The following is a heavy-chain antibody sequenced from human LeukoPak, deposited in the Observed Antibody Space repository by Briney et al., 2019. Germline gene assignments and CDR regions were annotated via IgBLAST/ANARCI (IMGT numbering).Heavy chain of an antibody. CDR3: AREEYIVGAPQYY. V-gene: IGHV1-69*04. CDR2: IIPILGIA. CDR1: GGAFSSYA. Sequence: ASVKVSCKASGGAFSSYAISWVRQAPGQGLEWMGRIIPILGIANYARKFQGRVTITADESTSTAYMELSSLRSEDTAVYYCAREEYIVGAPQYYWGQGTLVTVSS. D-gene: IGHD1-26*01. J-gene: IGHJ4*02.